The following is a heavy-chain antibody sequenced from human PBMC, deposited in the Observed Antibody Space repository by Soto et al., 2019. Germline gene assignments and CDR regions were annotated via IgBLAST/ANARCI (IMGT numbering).Heavy chain of an antibody. J-gene: IGHJ5*02. CDR1: GFTFSNYA. D-gene: IGHD6-6*01. CDR3: ARSPIPARPAWFDP. V-gene: IGHV3-30-3*01. CDR2: ISFDGGNK. Sequence: QVQLVESGGGVVQPGRSLRLSCAASGFTFSNYAMHWVRQAPGKGLEWVTIISFDGGNKIYADSVKGRFTISRDNSRDTLYLQMNSLRDEDTAVYFCARSPIPARPAWFDPWGQGTLVTVSS.